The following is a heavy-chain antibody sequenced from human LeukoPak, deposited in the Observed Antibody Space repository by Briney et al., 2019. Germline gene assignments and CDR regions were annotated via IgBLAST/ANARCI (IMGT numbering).Heavy chain of an antibody. V-gene: IGHV3-23*01. J-gene: IGHJ5*02. CDR2: ISGSGGST. CDR3: AKGGYRRVRGSRGWFDP. D-gene: IGHD1-26*01. Sequence: GGSLRLSCAASGFTFSSDAMSWVRQAPGKGLEWVSAISGSGGSTYYADSVKGRFTISRDNSKNTLYLQMNSLRAEDTAVYYCAKGGYRRVRGSRGWFDPWGQGTLVTVSS. CDR1: GFTFSSDA.